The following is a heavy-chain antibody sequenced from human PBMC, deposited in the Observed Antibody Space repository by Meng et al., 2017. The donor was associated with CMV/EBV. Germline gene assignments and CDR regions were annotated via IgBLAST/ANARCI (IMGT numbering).Heavy chain of an antibody. Sequence: ASVKVSCKASGGTFSSYAISWVRQAPGQGLEWMGGIIPNSGGTNYAQKFQGRVTMTRDTSISTAYMELSRLRSDDTAVYYCARGHNYDFWSGYYTGIGEGMDVWGQGTTVTVSS. D-gene: IGHD3-3*01. CDR3: ARGHNYDFWSGYYTGIGEGMDV. CDR1: GGTFSSYA. CDR2: IIPNSGGT. V-gene: IGHV1-2*02. J-gene: IGHJ6*02.